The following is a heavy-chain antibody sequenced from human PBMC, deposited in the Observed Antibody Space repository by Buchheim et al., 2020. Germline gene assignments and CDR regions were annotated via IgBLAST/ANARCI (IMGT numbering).Heavy chain of an antibody. V-gene: IGHV4-4*02. D-gene: IGHD3-10*01. CDR3: ARQRLLWFGMNYYYYGMDV. CDR1: GGSISSSNW. J-gene: IGHJ6*02. CDR2: INHSGST. Sequence: QVQLQESGPGLVKPSGTLSLTCAVSGGSISSSNWWSWVRQPPGKGLEWIGEINHSGSTNYNPSLKSRVTISVDTSKNQFSLKLSSVTAADTAVYYCARQRLLWFGMNYYYYGMDVWGQGTT.